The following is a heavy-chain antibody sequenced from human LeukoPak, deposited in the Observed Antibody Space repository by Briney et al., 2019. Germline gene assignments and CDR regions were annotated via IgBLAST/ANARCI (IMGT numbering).Heavy chain of an antibody. CDR1: GFTFSSYW. Sequence: GGSLRLSCAASGFTFSSYWMSWVRQAPGKGLEWVAVISYDGSNKYYADSVKGRFTISRDNSKNTLYLQLNSLRAEDTAVYYCARDGKDYYGSGSYYRALDYWGQGTLVTVSS. CDR2: ISYDGSNK. CDR3: ARDGKDYYGSGSYYRALDY. D-gene: IGHD3-10*01. V-gene: IGHV3-30-3*01. J-gene: IGHJ4*02.